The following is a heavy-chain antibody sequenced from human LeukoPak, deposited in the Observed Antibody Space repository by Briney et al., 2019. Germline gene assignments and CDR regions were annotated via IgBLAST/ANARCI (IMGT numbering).Heavy chain of an antibody. J-gene: IGHJ5*02. CDR2: IYSAGST. D-gene: IGHD6-19*01. V-gene: IGHV3-66*01. CDR3: ARGLRSGRFDP. CDR1: GFIVNSNY. Sequence: GGSLRLSCAASGFIVNSNYISWVRQAPGKGLEWVSVIYSAGSTYYADSVKGRFTISRDNSKNTLYLQMNSLKAEDTAVYYCARGLRSGRFDPWGQGTLVTVSS.